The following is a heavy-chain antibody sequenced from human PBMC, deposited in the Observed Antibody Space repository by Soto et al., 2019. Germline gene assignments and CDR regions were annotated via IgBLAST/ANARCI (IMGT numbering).Heavy chain of an antibody. Sequence: ASVKVSCTASGGTFSSYAISWVRQAPGQGLEWMGGIIPIFGTANYAQKFQGRVTITADESTSTAYMELSSLRSEDTAVYYCARVAGGMGSGWKIYYYYGMDVWGQGTTVTVSS. CDR1: GGTFSSYA. V-gene: IGHV1-69*13. CDR3: ARVAGGMGSGWKIYYYYGMDV. D-gene: IGHD6-19*01. CDR2: IIPIFGTA. J-gene: IGHJ6*02.